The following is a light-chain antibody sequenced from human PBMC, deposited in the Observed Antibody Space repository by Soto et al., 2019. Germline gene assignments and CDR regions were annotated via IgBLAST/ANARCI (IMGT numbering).Light chain of an antibody. Sequence: DIQMTQSPSSLSASVGDRVTITCRASQSISSYLNMDQQTPGKAPKLLIYAASRLQSRVPSKFRGSGSRTHFTLTISSLQPEDFVPSDRRQSCRTSRTFGQGTKGDIK. CDR1: QSISSY. CDR2: AAS. V-gene: IGKV1-39*01. J-gene: IGKJ1*01. CDR3: RQSCRTSRT.